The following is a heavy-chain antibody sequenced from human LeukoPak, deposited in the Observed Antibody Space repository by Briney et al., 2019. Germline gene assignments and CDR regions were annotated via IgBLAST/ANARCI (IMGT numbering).Heavy chain of an antibody. CDR2: ISGSGGAT. V-gene: IGHV3-23*01. CDR3: ASLDYFDSSDYGDY. J-gene: IGHJ4*02. Sequence: SGGSLRLSCAASGFTFINYAMSWVRQAPGKGLEWVSAISGSGGATYYADSVKGRFTISGDNSKNTLYLQMNSLRAEDTALYYCASLDYFDSSDYGDYWGQGTLVTVSS. CDR1: GFTFINYA. D-gene: IGHD3-22*01.